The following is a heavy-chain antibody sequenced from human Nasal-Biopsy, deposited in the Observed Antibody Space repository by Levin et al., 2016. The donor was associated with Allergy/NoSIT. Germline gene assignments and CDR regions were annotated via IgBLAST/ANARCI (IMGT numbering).Heavy chain of an antibody. CDR2: IRTDGSTT. D-gene: IGHD3-3*01. CDR3: VRDNWRDEPY. CDR1: GFTFSDYW. V-gene: IGHV3-74*01. J-gene: IGHJ4*02. Sequence: GESLKISCAASGFTFSDYWMHWVRQAPGKGLVWVSRIRTDGSTTDYADSVRGRFTISRDNAKNTVSLQMNSLRAEDTAIYYCVRDNWRDEPYWGQGTLVTVSS.